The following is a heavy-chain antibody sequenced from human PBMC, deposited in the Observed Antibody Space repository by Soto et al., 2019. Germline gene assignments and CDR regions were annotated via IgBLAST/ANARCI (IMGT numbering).Heavy chain of an antibody. J-gene: IGHJ5*02. CDR2: IIPLFRLA. Sequence: QVQLVQSGAEVKRPGSSVKVSCRASGDTFSNFSVNWVRQAPGQGLEWMGGIIPLFRLADYAQKFQGRLTITADHSTSTTFMELNSLTSEDTAFYYCAIGGTLIRGAPQVDWFDPWGQGTLVIVSS. D-gene: IGHD3-10*01. CDR3: AIGGTLIRGAPQVDWFDP. CDR1: GDTFSNFS. V-gene: IGHV1-69*17.